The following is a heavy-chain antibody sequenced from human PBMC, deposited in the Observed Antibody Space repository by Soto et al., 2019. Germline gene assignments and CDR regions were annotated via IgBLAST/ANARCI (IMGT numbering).Heavy chain of an antibody. D-gene: IGHD6-19*01. CDR2: INPNSGGT. V-gene: IGHV1-2*02. Sequence: QVQLVQSGAEVKKPGASVKVSCKASGYTFTGYYMHWVRQAPGQGLEWMGWINPNSGGTNYAQKFKGRVTMTRDTSISTAYMELSRLRTDDTAVYYCARVYQWLGGGRDVWGQGTPVTVSS. CDR1: GYTFTGYY. CDR3: ARVYQWLGGGRDV. J-gene: IGHJ6*02.